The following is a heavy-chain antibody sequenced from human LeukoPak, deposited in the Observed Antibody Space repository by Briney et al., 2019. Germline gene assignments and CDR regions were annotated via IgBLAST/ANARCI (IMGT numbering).Heavy chain of an antibody. V-gene: IGHV3-74*01. CDR1: GFTFSSYW. D-gene: IGHD1-26*01. CDR3: ARAMRGAPMTYDY. J-gene: IGHJ4*02. Sequence: PGGSLRLSCAASGFTFSSYWMHWVRQAPGEGLVWVSRINSDGTTRSYADSVKGRFTISRDNTKNTLYLQMNSLRAEDTAVYYCARAMRGAPMTYDYWGQGTLATVSS. CDR2: INSDGTTR.